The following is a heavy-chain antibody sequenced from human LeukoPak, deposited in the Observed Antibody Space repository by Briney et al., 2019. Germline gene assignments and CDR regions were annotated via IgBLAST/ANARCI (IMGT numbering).Heavy chain of an antibody. Sequence: RASETLSLTCAVSGGSISSSNWWSWVRQPPGKGLEWIGEIYHSGSPNYNPSLKSRVTISVDKSKNQFSLKLSSVTAADTAVYYCARAPGGPYPGGSYYGSGSNNWFDPWGQGTLVTASS. J-gene: IGHJ5*02. CDR3: ARAPGGPYPGGSYYGSGSNNWFDP. CDR1: GGSISSSNW. D-gene: IGHD3-10*01. CDR2: IYHSGSP. V-gene: IGHV4-4*02.